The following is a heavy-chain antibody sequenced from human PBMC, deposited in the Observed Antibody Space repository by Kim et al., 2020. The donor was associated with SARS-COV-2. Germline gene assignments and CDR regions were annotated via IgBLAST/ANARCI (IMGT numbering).Heavy chain of an antibody. J-gene: IGHJ4*02. CDR3: ARDANGIAAAGPYYFDY. V-gene: IGHV4-4*07. Sequence: SETLSLTCTVSGGSISSYYWSWIRQPAGKGLEWIGRIYTSGSTNYNPSLKSRVTMSVDTSKNQFSLKLSSVTAADTAVYYCARDANGIAAAGPYYFDYWGQGTLVTVSS. CDR2: IYTSGST. D-gene: IGHD6-13*01. CDR1: GGSISSYY.